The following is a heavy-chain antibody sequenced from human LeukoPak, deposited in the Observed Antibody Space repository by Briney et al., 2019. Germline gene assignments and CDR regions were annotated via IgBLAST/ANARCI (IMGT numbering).Heavy chain of an antibody. CDR1: GGSLSNYH. CDR3: ARYKQTTVTMTGGFDP. D-gene: IGHD4-17*01. J-gene: IGHJ5*02. Sequence: SEPLSLACSVSGGSLSNYHWSWIRQPPGKGLERIGYIFYSGSTFPNPSFKNRVTISVDTSKNQFSLRLTSVSTADTAVYYCARYKQTTVTMTGGFDPWGQGTLVILSS. V-gene: IGHV4-59*13. CDR2: IFYSGST.